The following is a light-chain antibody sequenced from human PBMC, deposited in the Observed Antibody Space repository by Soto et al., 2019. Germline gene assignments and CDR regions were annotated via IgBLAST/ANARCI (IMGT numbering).Light chain of an antibody. CDR3: GTWDSSLSALYV. V-gene: IGLV1-51*01. CDR1: SSNIGNNY. J-gene: IGLJ1*01. Sequence: QSVLTRPPSVSAAPGQKGTISCSGSSSNIGNNYVSWYQQLPGTAPKLLIYDNNKRPSGIPDRFSGSKSGTSATLGITGLQTGDEADYYCGTWDSSLSALYVFGTGTKV. CDR2: DNN.